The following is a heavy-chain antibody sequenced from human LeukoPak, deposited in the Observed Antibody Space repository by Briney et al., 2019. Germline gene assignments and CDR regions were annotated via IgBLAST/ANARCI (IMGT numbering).Heavy chain of an antibody. V-gene: IGHV4-39*01. J-gene: IGHJ4*02. Sequence: SETLSLTCTVSGGSISSSSYYWGWIRQPPGKGLEWIGSIYYSGSTYYNPSLKSRVTISVDTSKNQFSLKLSSVTAADTAVYYCATPYPAAASYWGQGTLVTVSP. CDR2: IYYSGST. CDR3: ATPYPAAASY. CDR1: GGSISSSSYY. D-gene: IGHD6-13*01.